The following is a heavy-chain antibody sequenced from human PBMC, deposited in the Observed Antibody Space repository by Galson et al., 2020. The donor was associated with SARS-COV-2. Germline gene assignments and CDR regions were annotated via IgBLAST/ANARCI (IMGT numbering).Heavy chain of an antibody. D-gene: IGHD5-12*01. CDR3: ARATAGEWIRGSLSYYYYMDV. Sequence: GGSLRLSCAASGFTFSRYEMNWVRQAPGKGLEWISYISSSGRTEYYVDSVQGRFSISRDNARNSLYLEMKSLRAEDMAVYYCARATAGEWIRGSLSYYYYMDVWGKGTTVTVSS. CDR2: ISSSGRTE. CDR1: GFTFSRYE. V-gene: IGHV3-48*03. J-gene: IGHJ6*03.